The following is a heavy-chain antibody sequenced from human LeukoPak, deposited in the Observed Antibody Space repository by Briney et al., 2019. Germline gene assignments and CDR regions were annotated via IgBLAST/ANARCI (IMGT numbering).Heavy chain of an antibody. CDR1: GFTFSSSA. V-gene: IGHV3-23*03. J-gene: IGHJ4*02. CDR3: AKDWTVAGKNPHFDY. CDR2: IYSGGST. Sequence: GGSLRLSCAASGFTFSSSAMSWVRQAPGKGLEWVSVIYSGGSTYYADSVKGRFTISRDNAKNSLYLQMNSLRAEDTALYYCAKDWTVAGKNPHFDYWGQGTLVTVSS. D-gene: IGHD6-19*01.